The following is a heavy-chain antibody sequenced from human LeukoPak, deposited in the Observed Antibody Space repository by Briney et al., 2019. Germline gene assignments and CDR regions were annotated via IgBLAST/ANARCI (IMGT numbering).Heavy chain of an antibody. CDR1: GFTFSNYA. V-gene: IGHV3-21*01. J-gene: IGHJ4*02. Sequence: PGGSLRLSCAASGFTFSNYAMSWVRQAPGKGLEWVSSISSSSSYIYYADSVKGRFTISRDNAKNSLYLQMNSLRAEDTAVYYCARAHSDIVVVPAGYWGQGTLVTVSS. CDR2: ISSSSSYI. D-gene: IGHD2-2*01. CDR3: ARAHSDIVVVPAGY.